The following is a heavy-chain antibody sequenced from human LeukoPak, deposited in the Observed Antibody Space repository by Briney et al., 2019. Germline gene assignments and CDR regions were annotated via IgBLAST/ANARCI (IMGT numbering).Heavy chain of an antibody. D-gene: IGHD3-22*01. Sequence: GESLMISCKGSGYSFTNYWVAWVRQMSGKGLEWMGIIYPGDSDTRHSPSFQGQVTISVDKSISTAYLQWSSLKASDTAMYYCARPKYYYDTTGTLDAFDIWGQGTMVTVSS. V-gene: IGHV5-51*01. CDR3: ARPKYYYDTTGTLDAFDI. CDR1: GYSFTNYW. J-gene: IGHJ3*02. CDR2: IYPGDSDT.